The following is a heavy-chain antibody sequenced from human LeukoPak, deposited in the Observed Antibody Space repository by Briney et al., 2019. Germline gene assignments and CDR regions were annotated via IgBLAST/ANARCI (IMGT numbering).Heavy chain of an antibody. Sequence: GGSLRLSCAASGFTFSSYWMHWVRQAPGKGLVWVSRINSDGSSTSYADSVKGRFTISRDNAKNTLYLQMNSLRAEDTAVYYCARDGGVLRLGELFGWFDPWGQGTLVTVSS. V-gene: IGHV3-74*01. CDR1: GFTFSSYW. CDR2: INSDGSST. D-gene: IGHD3-10*01. J-gene: IGHJ5*02. CDR3: ARDGGVLRLGELFGWFDP.